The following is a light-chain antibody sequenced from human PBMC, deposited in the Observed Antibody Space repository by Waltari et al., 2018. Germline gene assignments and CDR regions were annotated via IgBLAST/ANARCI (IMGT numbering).Light chain of an antibody. V-gene: IGKV3-11*01. CDR1: QSVSSY. CDR3: YQHSSGYT. J-gene: IGKJ3*01. Sequence: VILTQSPATLSLSPGERATLSCRASQSVSSYLAWYQQKPGQAPRLPIYGASSRATGIPDRFSGSGSGTDFTLTISSLEPEDVGVYHCYQHSSGYTFGPGTKLDIK. CDR2: GAS.